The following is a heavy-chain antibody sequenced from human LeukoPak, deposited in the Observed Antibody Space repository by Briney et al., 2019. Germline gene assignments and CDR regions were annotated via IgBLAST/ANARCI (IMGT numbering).Heavy chain of an antibody. D-gene: IGHD3-16*01. Sequence: SETLSLTCTVSGGSISSSSYYWGWIRQPPGKGLEWIGYIYYSGSTYYNPSLKSRVTISVDTSKNQFSLKLSSVTAADTAVYYCARARLGTSPGLFDPWGQGTLVTVSS. J-gene: IGHJ5*02. CDR1: GGSISSSSYY. CDR3: ARARLGTSPGLFDP. CDR2: IYYSGST. V-gene: IGHV4-61*05.